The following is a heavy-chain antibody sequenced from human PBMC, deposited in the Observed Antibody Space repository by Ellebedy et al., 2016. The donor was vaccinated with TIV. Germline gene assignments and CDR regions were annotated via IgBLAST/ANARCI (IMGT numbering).Heavy chain of an antibody. V-gene: IGHV3-74*01. J-gene: IGHJ4*02. CDR2: IYNDGSST. CDR3: ARGGSTYFYY. CDR1: GFTFSSYW. D-gene: IGHD3-10*01. Sequence: GGSLRLSCAASGFTFSSYWMHWVRQAPGKGLVWVSRIYNDGSSTNYADSVKGRFAISRDNAKNTLYLQMNSLRAEDTAVYYCARGGSTYFYYWGQGALVTVSS.